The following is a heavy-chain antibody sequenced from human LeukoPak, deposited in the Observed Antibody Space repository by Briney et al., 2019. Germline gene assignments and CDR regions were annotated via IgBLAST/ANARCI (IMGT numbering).Heavy chain of an antibody. D-gene: IGHD6-19*01. V-gene: IGHV5-51*01. CDR2: FYPGNSDT. J-gene: IGHJ5*02. Sequence: GESLKISCKGSGYSFTSYWIGWVRQMPGKGLEWMGVFYPGNSDTRYSPSFQGQVTFSADKSISTAYLQWSSLKASDTAMYYCARQNSGWPYNWFDPWGQGTLVTVSS. CDR1: GYSFTSYW. CDR3: ARQNSGWPYNWFDP.